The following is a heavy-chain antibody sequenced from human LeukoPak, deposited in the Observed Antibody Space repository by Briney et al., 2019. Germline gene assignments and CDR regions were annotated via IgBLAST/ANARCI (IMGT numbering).Heavy chain of an antibody. CDR1: GGTFSSYA. CDR3: ARARENYYDSSGYSPDY. J-gene: IGHJ4*02. CDR2: IIPIFGTA. V-gene: IGHV1-69*13. Sequence: SVKVSCKASGGTFSSYAISWVRQAPGQGLERMGGIIPIFGTANYAQKFQGRVTITADESTSTAYMELSSLRSEDTAVYYCARARENYYDSSGYSPDYWGQGTLVTVSS. D-gene: IGHD3-22*01.